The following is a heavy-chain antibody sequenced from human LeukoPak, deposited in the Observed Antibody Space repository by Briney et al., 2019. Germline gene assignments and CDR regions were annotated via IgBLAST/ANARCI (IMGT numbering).Heavy chain of an antibody. Sequence: ASVTVSFKASGGTFSIYAISWVRQAPGQGLEWMGRIIPILGIANYAQKFQGRVTITADKSTSTAYMELSSLRSEDTAVYYCASLLNYYDSSGYKSLDYWGQGTLVTVSS. V-gene: IGHV1-69*04. D-gene: IGHD3-22*01. CDR2: IIPILGIA. CDR1: GGTFSIYA. J-gene: IGHJ4*02. CDR3: ASLLNYYDSSGYKSLDY.